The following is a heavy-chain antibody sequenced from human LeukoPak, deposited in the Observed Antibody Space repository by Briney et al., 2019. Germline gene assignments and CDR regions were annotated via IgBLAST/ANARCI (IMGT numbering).Heavy chain of an antibody. J-gene: IGHJ4*02. D-gene: IGHD2-2*01. V-gene: IGHV3-7*01. CDR3: ARDSSTSCFDY. CDR2: IKQDGSDK. Sequence: PGGSLRLSCAASGFTFSSYWMSWVRQAPGKGLEWVANIKQDGSDKYYVESVKGRFTISRDNAKNSLYLQMNSLRAEDTAVYYCARDSSTSCFDYWGQGTLVTVSS. CDR1: GFTFSSYW.